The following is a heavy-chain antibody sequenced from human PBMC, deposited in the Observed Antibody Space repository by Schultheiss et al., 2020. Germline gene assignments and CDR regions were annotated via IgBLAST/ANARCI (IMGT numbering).Heavy chain of an antibody. CDR1: GFTVSSNY. V-gene: IGHV4-59*02. J-gene: IGHJ4*02. D-gene: IGHD3-22*01. CDR3: ARVNYYDSSGLD. CDR2: IYYSGST. Sequence: GSLRLSCAASGFTVSSNYMSWIRQPPGKGLEWIGNIYYSGSTNYNPSLKSRVTISVDTSKNQFSLKLSSVTAADTAVYYCARVNYYDSSGLDWGQGTLVNVSS.